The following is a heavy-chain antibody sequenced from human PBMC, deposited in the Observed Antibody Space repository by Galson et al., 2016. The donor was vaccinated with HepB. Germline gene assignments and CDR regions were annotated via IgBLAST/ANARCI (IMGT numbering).Heavy chain of an antibody. CDR2: INPSGGNT. V-gene: IGHV1-46*01. Sequence: SVKVSCKASGYTFSSYYMHWVRQAPGQGLEWMGIINPSGGNTSYAQKFQGRVTMTRETSTSTVYMELSSLRSEDTAVYYCAREMGRAHEYELDDAFDIWGQGTMVTVS. CDR1: GYTFSSYY. CDR3: AREMGRAHEYELDDAFDI. J-gene: IGHJ3*02. D-gene: IGHD2-2*01.